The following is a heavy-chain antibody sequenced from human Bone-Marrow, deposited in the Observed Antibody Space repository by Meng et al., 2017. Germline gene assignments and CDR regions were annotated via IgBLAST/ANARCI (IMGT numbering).Heavy chain of an antibody. CDR3: ARWNTRDRNFDY. CDR2: IISDTGIP. J-gene: IGHJ4*01. Sequence: QRPLVQSGSELDKPGASGQVACRASGYTFTSYAINWVRQAPGQGLEWMGWIISDTGIPTYGQAFTGRFVFSLDTSVSTAYMQISGLKADDTAVYYCARWNTRDRNFDYWGQGTLVTVSS. V-gene: IGHV7-4-1*02. D-gene: IGHD1/OR15-1a*01. CDR1: GYTFTSYA.